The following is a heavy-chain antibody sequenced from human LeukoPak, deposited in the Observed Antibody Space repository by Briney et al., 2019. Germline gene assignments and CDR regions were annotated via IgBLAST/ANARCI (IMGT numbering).Heavy chain of an antibody. CDR3: ARHGDYDILTGYYSFDY. V-gene: IGHV5-51*01. CDR1: GYSFTSYW. CDR2: IYPGDSDT. Sequence: GASLKISCKGSGYSFTSYWIGWVRPMPGKGLELMGIIYPGDSDTRYSPSFQGQVTISADKSISTAYLQWSSLKASDTAMYYCARHGDYDILTGYYSFDYWGQGTLVTVSS. D-gene: IGHD3-9*01. J-gene: IGHJ4*02.